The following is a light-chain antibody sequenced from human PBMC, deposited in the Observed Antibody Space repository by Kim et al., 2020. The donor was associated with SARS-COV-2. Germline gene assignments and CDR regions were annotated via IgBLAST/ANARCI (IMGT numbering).Light chain of an antibody. CDR3: QSYDSTNHWV. CDR2: EDD. CDR1: NGTIASNY. V-gene: IGLV6-57*01. Sequence: LTQPHSVSESPGKTVTISCTRSNGTIASNYVQWYQQRPGSSPATVIYEDDHRPSGVPDRFSGSIDSSSNSAYLTISGLKTEDEADYYCQSYDSTNHWVFGGGTQMTV. J-gene: IGLJ3*02.